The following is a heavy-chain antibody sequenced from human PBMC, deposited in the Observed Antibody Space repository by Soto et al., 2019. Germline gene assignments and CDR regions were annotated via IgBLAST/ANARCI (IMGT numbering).Heavy chain of an antibody. CDR3: ARGRYGDY. J-gene: IGHJ4*02. Sequence: QVHLVQSGAEVKKPGASVKVSCKGSGYGFTTYGITWVRQAPGQALEWMAWISAHNGNTDYAQNLQGRVTVTRDTSTSTAYMELRSLRSDDTAVYYCARGRYGDYWGQGALVTVSS. CDR1: GYGFTTYG. V-gene: IGHV1-18*01. D-gene: IGHD1-1*01. CDR2: ISAHNGNT.